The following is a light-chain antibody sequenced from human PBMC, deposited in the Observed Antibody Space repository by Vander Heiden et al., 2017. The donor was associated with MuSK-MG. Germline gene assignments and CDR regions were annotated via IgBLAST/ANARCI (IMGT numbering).Light chain of an antibody. V-gene: IGKV1-39*01. Sequence: DIQMTQSPSSLSASVGDRVTITCRASQSISSYLNWYQQKPGKAPKLLIYAASSLQSGVPSRFSGSASATDFTLTISMLQPEDFATYYCQRSDSTPRTFGQGTKLEIK. CDR2: AAS. CDR3: QRSDSTPRT. CDR1: QSISSY. J-gene: IGKJ1*01.